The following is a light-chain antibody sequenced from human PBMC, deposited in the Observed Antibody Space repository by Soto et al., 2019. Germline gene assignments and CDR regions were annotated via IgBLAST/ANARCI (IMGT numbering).Light chain of an antibody. CDR1: SSDVGGYNY. CDR3: SSYAGSNNYV. CDR2: EVS. Sequence: QSALTQPPSASGSPGQSVTISCTGTSSDVGGYNYVSWYQQHPGKAPKLMIYEVSKRPSGFPDRFSGSKSGNTASLTVSGLQAEDEADYYCSSYAGSNNYVFGTGTKLTVL. V-gene: IGLV2-8*01. J-gene: IGLJ1*01.